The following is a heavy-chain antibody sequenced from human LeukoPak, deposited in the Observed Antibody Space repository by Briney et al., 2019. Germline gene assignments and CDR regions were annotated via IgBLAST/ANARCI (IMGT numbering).Heavy chain of an antibody. Sequence: SETLSLTCAVYGGSFSGYYWSWIRQPPGKGLEWIGEINHSGSTNYNPSLKSRVTISVDTSKNQFSLKLSSVTAADTAMYYCARAAYCGADSCSKTPYYCDYWGQGTLVTVSS. V-gene: IGHV4-34*01. D-gene: IGHD2-21*01. CDR1: GGSFSGYY. CDR2: INHSGST. J-gene: IGHJ4*02. CDR3: ARAAYCGADSCSKTPYYCDY.